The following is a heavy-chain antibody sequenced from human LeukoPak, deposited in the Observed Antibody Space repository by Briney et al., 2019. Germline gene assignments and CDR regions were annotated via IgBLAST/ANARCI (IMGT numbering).Heavy chain of an antibody. V-gene: IGHV3-53*01. CDR2: IYSSGDT. CDR3: ATGYYFGSGSYGYLDY. J-gene: IGHJ4*02. Sequence: PGASLRLSCAASGFTVSSKYMSWVRQTPGKGLQWVALIYSSGDTYTADSVKGRFTISRDNSENTLYLQMDSLRAEDTAVYYCATGYYFGSGSYGYLDYWGQGTLVTVSS. D-gene: IGHD3-10*01. CDR1: GFTVSSKY.